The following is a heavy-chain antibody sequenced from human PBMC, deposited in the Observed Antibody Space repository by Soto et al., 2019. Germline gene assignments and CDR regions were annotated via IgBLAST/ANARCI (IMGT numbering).Heavy chain of an antibody. J-gene: IGHJ4*02. V-gene: IGHV3-23*01. D-gene: IGHD3-16*02. Sequence: PGGPLRLSCAASGFTFSSYAMSWVRKAPGKGLEWVSAISGSGGSTYYADSVKGRFTISRDNSKNTLYLQMNSLRAEDTAVYYCAKNRGGVIVAPLGFWGQGTLVTVSS. CDR1: GFTFSSYA. CDR2: ISGSGGST. CDR3: AKNRGGVIVAPLGF.